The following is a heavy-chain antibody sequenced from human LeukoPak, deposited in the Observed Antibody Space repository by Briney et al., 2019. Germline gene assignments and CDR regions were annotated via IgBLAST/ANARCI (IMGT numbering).Heavy chain of an antibody. CDR2: IYNSRST. V-gene: IGHV4-31*03. Sequence: PSETLSLTCTVSGVSISSCGYYWSWLRQQPGKGLVWIGYIYNSRSTYYDPSLKRRVTISVDTYKNLFLQMMSSGPGADTAVYYCARVWGDDYGEYIYFYYWGKGNLVTVSS. J-gene: IGHJ4*02. D-gene: IGHD4-17*01. CDR3: ARVWGDDYGEYIYFYY. CDR1: GVSISSCGYY.